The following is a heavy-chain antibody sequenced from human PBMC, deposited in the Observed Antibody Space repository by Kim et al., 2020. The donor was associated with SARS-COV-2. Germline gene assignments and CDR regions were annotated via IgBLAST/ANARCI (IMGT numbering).Heavy chain of an antibody. J-gene: IGHJ3*02. D-gene: IGHD3-22*01. V-gene: IGHV4-31*02. Sequence: SLKGRITISVDTATNQFTLKLSSVTAADTAVYYCARAPITMIVVVKAFDIWGQGTMVTVSS. CDR3: ARAPITMIVVVKAFDI.